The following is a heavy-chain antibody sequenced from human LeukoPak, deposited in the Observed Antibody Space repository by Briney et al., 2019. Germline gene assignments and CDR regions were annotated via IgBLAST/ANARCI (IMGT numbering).Heavy chain of an antibody. Sequence: ASVKVSYKASGYIFTDYYMHCVRQDPGQELGWMGRINPNSGGANYTQKFQGRVTMTRDTSLSTPYTELSSLRSEDTAVYYCAIWFGEFGLYYFDYWGQGTLVTVSS. D-gene: IGHD3-10*01. CDR3: AIWFGEFGLYYFDY. CDR1: GYIFTDYY. V-gene: IGHV1/OR15-1*01. CDR2: INPNSGGA. J-gene: IGHJ4*02.